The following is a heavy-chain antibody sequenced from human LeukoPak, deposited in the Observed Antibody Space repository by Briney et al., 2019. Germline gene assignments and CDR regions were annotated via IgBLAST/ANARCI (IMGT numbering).Heavy chain of an antibody. J-gene: IGHJ4*02. Sequence: GGSLRLSCAASGFTFSTFALHWVRQAPGKGLEWVTFISSDGSNKYYADSVKGRFTISRDNSKNTLFLQMNSLRNEDTAVYYCARVPSYHDGGGSFDYWGQGTQVTVSP. CDR1: GFTFSTFA. CDR3: ARVPSYHDGGGSFDY. D-gene: IGHD3-16*02. CDR2: ISSDGSNK. V-gene: IGHV3-30*04.